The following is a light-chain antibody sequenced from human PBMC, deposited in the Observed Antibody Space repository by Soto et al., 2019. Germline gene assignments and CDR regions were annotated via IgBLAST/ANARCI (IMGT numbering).Light chain of an antibody. CDR3: QQYNNWPLRT. Sequence: EIVMTQSPATLSVSPGERATLSCRASQSVSSNLAWYQQKPGQAPRLLIYGASTRATGIPARFRGSGSGTEFTLTISSLQSEDFAVYYCQQYNNWPLRTFGQGTKVEIK. V-gene: IGKV3-15*01. J-gene: IGKJ1*01. CDR2: GAS. CDR1: QSVSSN.